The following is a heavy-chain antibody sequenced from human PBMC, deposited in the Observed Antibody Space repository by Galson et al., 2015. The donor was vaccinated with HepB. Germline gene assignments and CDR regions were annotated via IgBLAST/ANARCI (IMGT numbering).Heavy chain of an antibody. V-gene: IGHV3-9*01. CDR1: GFTFDDYA. CDR3: AKDIRSGEYSSSCVPDY. D-gene: IGHD6-6*01. Sequence: SLRLSCAASGFTFDDYAMHWVRQAPGKGLEWVSGISWNSGSIGYADSVKGRFTISRDNAKNSLYLQMNSLRAEDTALYYCAKDIRSGEYSSSCVPDYWGQGTLVTVSS. CDR2: ISWNSGSI. J-gene: IGHJ4*02.